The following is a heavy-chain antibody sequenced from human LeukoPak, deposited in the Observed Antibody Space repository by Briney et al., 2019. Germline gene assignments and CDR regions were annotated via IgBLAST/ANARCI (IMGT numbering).Heavy chain of an antibody. CDR3: VRDNRSYNFDY. CDR2: IKSDGSST. J-gene: IGHJ4*02. CDR1: GFTFSRYW. D-gene: IGHD1-26*01. V-gene: IGHV3-74*01. Sequence: PGGSLRPSCAASGFTFSRYWMHWVRQAPGKGLVWVSCIKSDGSSTSIADSAKGRFTISRDNAKNTVYLQMNSLRAEDTAVYYCVRDNRSYNFDYWGQGTLVTVSS.